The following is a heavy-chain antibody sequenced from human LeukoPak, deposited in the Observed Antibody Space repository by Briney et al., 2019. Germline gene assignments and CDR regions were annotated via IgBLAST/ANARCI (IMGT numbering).Heavy chain of an antibody. CDR2: IYYSGST. CDR1: GGSISSSSYY. CDR3: ARQTTEGFDP. V-gene: IGHV4-39*01. J-gene: IGHJ5*02. Sequence: PSETLSLTCTVSGGSISSSSYYWGWIRQPPGKGLEWIGSIYYSGSTYYNPSLKSRVTISVDTSKNQFSLKLSSVTAADTAVYYCARQTTEGFDPWGQGVLVTVSS. D-gene: IGHD4-17*01.